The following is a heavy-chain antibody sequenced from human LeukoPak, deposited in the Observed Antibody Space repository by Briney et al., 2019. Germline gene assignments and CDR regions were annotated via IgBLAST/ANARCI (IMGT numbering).Heavy chain of an antibody. D-gene: IGHD1-7*01. V-gene: IGHV1-69*06. Sequence: SVKVTCKASGGTFSSYAISWVRQAPGQGLEWMGGIIPIFGTANYAQKFQGRVTITADKSTSTAYMELSSLRSEDTAVYYCARDSYNWNYPGYWGQGTLVTVSS. CDR3: ARDSYNWNYPGY. CDR1: GGTFSSYA. CDR2: IIPIFGTA. J-gene: IGHJ4*02.